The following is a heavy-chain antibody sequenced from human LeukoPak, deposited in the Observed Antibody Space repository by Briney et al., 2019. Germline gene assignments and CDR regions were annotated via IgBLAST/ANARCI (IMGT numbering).Heavy chain of an antibody. CDR3: AGGRQWLSFDN. CDR1: GGSTSSYY. Sequence: SETLSLTRTVSGGSTSSYYWTWIRQPPGKGLEWIGYINYSGSTNYNPSLKSRVTISLDTSKNNFSLKLNSVTAADTAVYYCAGGRQWLSFDNWGQGILVTVSS. D-gene: IGHD6-19*01. V-gene: IGHV4-59*01. J-gene: IGHJ4*02. CDR2: INYSGST.